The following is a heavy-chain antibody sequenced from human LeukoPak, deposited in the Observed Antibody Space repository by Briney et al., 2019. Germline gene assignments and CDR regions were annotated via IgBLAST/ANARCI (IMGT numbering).Heavy chain of an antibody. J-gene: IGHJ4*02. CDR2: INSDGSST. CDR1: GFTFSSYW. V-gene: IGHV3-74*01. Sequence: PGRSLRLSCAASGFTFSSYWMHWVRQAPGKGLVWVSRINSDGSSTSYADSVKGRFTISRDNAKNTLYLQMNSLRAEDTAVYHCARWGSSGWPYYFDYWGQGTLVTVSS. CDR3: ARWGSSGWPYYFDY. D-gene: IGHD6-19*01.